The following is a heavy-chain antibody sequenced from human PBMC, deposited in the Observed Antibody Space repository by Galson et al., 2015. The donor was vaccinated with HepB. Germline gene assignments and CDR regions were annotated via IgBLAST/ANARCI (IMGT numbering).Heavy chain of an antibody. V-gene: IGHV3-30*18. J-gene: IGHJ4*02. CDR1: GFTFSSYG. CDR3: AKDPEVSMVRELYYFDY. Sequence: SLRLSCAASGFTFSSYGMHWVRQAPGKGLEWVAVISYDGSNKYYADSVKGRFTISRDNSKNTLYLQMNSLRAEDTAVYYCAKDPEVSMVRELYYFDYWGQGTLVTVSS. CDR2: ISYDGSNK. D-gene: IGHD3-10*01.